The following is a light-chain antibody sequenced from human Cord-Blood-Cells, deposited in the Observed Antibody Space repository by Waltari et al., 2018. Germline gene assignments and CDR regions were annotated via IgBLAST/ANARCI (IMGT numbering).Light chain of an antibody. CDR3: QKYYSTPYN. CDR2: WAS. J-gene: IGKJ2*01. V-gene: IGKV4-1*01. Sequence: DIVMTQSPVSLAVALGERGIINCKSNQRVLYSSNNKNYLAWYQQKTGPTPKLLIYWASTRDSGVPDRFSGSGSGTDFTLTISSLQAEDVAVYYCQKYYSTPYNFGQGTKLEIK. CDR1: QRVLYSSNNKNY.